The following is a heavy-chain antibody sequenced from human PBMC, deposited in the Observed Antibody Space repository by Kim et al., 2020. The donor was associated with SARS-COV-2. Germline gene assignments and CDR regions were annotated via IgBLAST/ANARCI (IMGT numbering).Heavy chain of an antibody. J-gene: IGHJ4*02. D-gene: IGHD3-22*01. CDR3: ARDHNYDKALVLGY. Sequence: ADSVKGRFTISRDNAKNSLYLQMNSLRDEDTAVYYCARDHNYDKALVLGYWGQGTLVTVSS. V-gene: IGHV3-48*02.